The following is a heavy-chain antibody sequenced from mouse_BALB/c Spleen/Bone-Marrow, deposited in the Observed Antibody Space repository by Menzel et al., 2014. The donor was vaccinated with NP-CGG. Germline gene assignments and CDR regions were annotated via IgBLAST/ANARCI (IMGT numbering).Heavy chain of an antibody. CDR3: AREGCGSNCAMDY. Sequence: EVQLQQSGAELVKPGASVKLSCTASGFNIKDTYMHWVKQRPEQGPEWIGRIDPANGNTKYDPKFQGKATITADTSSNTAYLQLSSLTSEDTAVYYCAREGCGSNCAMDYWGRGTSVTVSS. CDR2: IDPANGNT. J-gene: IGHJ4*01. V-gene: IGHV14-3*02. CDR1: GFNIKDTY. D-gene: IGHD1-1*01.